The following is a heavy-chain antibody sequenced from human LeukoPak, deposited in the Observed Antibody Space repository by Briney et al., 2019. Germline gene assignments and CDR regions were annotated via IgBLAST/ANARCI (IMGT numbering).Heavy chain of an antibody. J-gene: IGHJ3*02. CDR1: GFTFSSYW. CDR2: IKQDGSEK. CDR3: ARDYGDYEVAAFDI. Sequence: PGGSLRLSCAASGFTFSSYWMNWVRQAPGKGLEWVANIKQDGSEKYYVDSVKGRFTVSRANAKNSLYLQMNSLRAEDTAVYYCARDYGDYEVAAFDIWGQGKMVTVSS. V-gene: IGHV3-7*01. D-gene: IGHD4-17*01.